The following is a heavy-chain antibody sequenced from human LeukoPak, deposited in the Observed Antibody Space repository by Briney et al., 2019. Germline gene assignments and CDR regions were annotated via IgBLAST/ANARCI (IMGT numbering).Heavy chain of an antibody. CDR2: IYTSGST. Sequence: SETLSLTCTVSGGSISSYYWSWIRQPPGKGLEWIGYIYTSGSTNYNPSLKSRVTISVDTSKNQFSLELSSVTAADTAVYYCARGPYDMDVWGKGTTVTVSS. J-gene: IGHJ6*03. CDR1: GGSISSYY. CDR3: ARGPYDMDV. V-gene: IGHV4-4*09.